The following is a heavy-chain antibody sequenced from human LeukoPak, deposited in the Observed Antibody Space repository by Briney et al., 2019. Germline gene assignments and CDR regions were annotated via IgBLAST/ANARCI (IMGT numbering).Heavy chain of an antibody. V-gene: IGHV1-18*01. D-gene: IGHD3-9*01. Sequence: ASVKVSCKASGYTFTSYGISWVRQAPGQGLEWMGWISAYNGNTNYAQKLQGRVTMTTDTSTSTAYMELRSLRSDDTAVYYCARDIPDYDILTGPPDSWGQGTLVTVSS. J-gene: IGHJ4*02. CDR3: ARDIPDYDILTGPPDS. CDR2: ISAYNGNT. CDR1: GYTFTSYG.